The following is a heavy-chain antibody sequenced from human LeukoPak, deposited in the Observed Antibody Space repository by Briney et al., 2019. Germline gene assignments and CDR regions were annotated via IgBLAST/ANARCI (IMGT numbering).Heavy chain of an antibody. D-gene: IGHD3-10*01. CDR1: GFTFSSYA. CDR3: AKEGFYYYGSGSYYKGFDY. V-gene: IGHV3-23*01. CDR2: TSGSGGST. Sequence: GGSLRLSCAASGFTFSSYAMSWVRQAPGKGLEWVSATSGSGGSTYYADSVKGRFTISRDNSKNTLYLQMNSLRAEDTAVYYCAKEGFYYYGSGSYYKGFDYWGQGTLVTVSS. J-gene: IGHJ4*02.